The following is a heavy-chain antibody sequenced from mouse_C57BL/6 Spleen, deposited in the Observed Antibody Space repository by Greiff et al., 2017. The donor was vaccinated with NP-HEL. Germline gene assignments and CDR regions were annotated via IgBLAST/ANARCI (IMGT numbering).Heavy chain of an antibody. CDR3: ASPTGSGSFAY. CDR1: GYTFTSYW. D-gene: IGHD3-2*02. Sequence: QVQLQQPGAELVKPGASVKLSCKASGYTFTSYWMQWVKQRPGQGLEWIGEIDPSDSYTNYNQKFKGKATLTVDTSSSTAYMQLSSLTSEDSAVYYCASPTGSGSFAYWGQGTLVTVSA. J-gene: IGHJ3*01. CDR2: IDPSDSYT. V-gene: IGHV1-50*01.